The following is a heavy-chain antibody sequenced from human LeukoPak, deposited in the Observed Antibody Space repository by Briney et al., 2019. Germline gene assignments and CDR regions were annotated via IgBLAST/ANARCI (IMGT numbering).Heavy chain of an antibody. CDR1: GGSTSSGNYY. D-gene: IGHD3-3*01. CDR2: ISSSGNT. V-gene: IGHV4-39*02. Sequence: SETLSLTCTVSGGSTSSGNYYWGWIRQPPGKGLEWIGGISSSGNTYYNPSLKSRITTSIDTSKNHFSLKLSSVSAADTAVYYCARLGAGPTYYDFWSGYSSFYFDYWGQGTLVTVSS. CDR3: ARLGAGPTYYDFWSGYSSFYFDY. J-gene: IGHJ4*02.